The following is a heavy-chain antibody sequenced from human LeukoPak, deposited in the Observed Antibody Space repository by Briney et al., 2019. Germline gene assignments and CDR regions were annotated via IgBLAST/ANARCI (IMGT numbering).Heavy chain of an antibody. Sequence: SETLSLTCTFSGGSISSYFWSWIRQPPGKGLEWIGYIYYSGSTNYNPSLESRVTISVDTSKNQFSLKLSSVTAADTAVYYCARGPMYSGSHHESWGQGTLVTVSS. CDR2: IYYSGST. D-gene: IGHD1-26*01. CDR3: ARGPMYSGSHHES. J-gene: IGHJ5*02. CDR1: GGSISSYF. V-gene: IGHV4-59*01.